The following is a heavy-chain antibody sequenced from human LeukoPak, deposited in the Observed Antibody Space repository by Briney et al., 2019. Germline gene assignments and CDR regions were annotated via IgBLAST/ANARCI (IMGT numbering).Heavy chain of an antibody. J-gene: IGHJ4*02. CDR1: GGTFSSYA. D-gene: IGHD3-16*01. CDR2: IIPILGIA. V-gene: IGHV1-69*04. CDR3: AREGLGELTLDY. Sequence: SVKVSCKASGGTFSSYAISWVRQAPGQGLEWMGRIIPILGIANYARKLQGRVTMTTDTSTSTAYMELRSLRSDDTAVYYCAREGLGELTLDYWGQGTLVTVSS.